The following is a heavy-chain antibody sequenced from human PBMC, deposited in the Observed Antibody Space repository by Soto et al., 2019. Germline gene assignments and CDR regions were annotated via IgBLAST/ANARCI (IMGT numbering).Heavy chain of an antibody. CDR2: IYHSEST. J-gene: IGHJ4*02. D-gene: IGHD5-12*01. V-gene: IGHV4-30-2*01. Sequence: SSETLSLTCAVSGGSISSGDYSWNWIRHPPGKGLEWIGYIYHSESTYYSPSLKSRVAISVDRSKNQFSLKLTSVTAADTAVYYCARGSYSGYNFFEYWGQGTLVTVSS. CDR3: ARGSYSGYNFFEY. CDR1: GGSISSGDYS.